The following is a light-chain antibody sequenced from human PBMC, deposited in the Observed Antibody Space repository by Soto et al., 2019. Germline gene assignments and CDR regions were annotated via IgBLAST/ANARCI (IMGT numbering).Light chain of an antibody. Sequence: DIQMTQSPSSLSASVGYIFTITCRASQNIRIYLNWYQLKPGKAPNLLLYGASYLKSGVPTRFSGSGSGTDFTLTISSLKPADFAIYYCQQTYTTLQITFGQGTRLEI. CDR2: GAS. CDR1: QNIRIY. J-gene: IGKJ5*01. V-gene: IGKV1-39*01. CDR3: QQTYTTLQIT.